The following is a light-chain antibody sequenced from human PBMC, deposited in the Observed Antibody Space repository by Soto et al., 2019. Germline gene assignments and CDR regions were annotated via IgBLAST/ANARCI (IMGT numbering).Light chain of an antibody. CDR1: SCDVGGYNY. V-gene: IGLV2-8*01. CDR2: EVN. Sequence: QSALTPPPSASGSPGQSVAISCTGTSCDVGGYNYVSWYQQHPGKAPNLMIYEVNKRPSGVPDRFSGSKSGNTASLTVSGLQAEDEADYYCSSYAGSSNVFGTGTKVTV. CDR3: SSYAGSSNV. J-gene: IGLJ1*01.